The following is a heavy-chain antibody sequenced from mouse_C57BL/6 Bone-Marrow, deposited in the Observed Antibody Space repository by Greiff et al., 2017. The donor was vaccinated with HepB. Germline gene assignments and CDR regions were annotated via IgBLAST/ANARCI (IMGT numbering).Heavy chain of an antibody. D-gene: IGHD1-1*01. J-gene: IGHJ1*03. V-gene: IGHV1-80*01. CDR3: ARSDYYGSSYWYFEV. Sequence: QVQLQQSGAELVKPGASVKISCKASGYAFSSYWMNWVKQRPGKGLEWIGQIYPGDGDTNYNRKFKGKATRTADKSSSTAYMQLSSLTSEDSAVYFCARSDYYGSSYWYFEVWGTGTTVTVSS. CDR2: IYPGDGDT. CDR1: GYAFSSYW.